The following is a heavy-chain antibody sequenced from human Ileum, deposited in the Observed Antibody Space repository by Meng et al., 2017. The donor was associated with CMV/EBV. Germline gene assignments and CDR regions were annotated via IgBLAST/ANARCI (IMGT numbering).Heavy chain of an antibody. J-gene: IGHJ4*02. V-gene: IGHV6-1*01. D-gene: IGHD6-6*01. Sequence: QLQFSGPIVVKPPQTLSLTCDHSGVSVSTIYVPWNWIRQSPLKGLEWLGTKNCSSMCDYEYSVSVKSQITISPDTSKNPFTLQLRSMPPEDTAVSYCARESELLRFDHWGQGTLVTVSS. CDR1: GVSVSTIYVP. CDR3: ARESELLRFDH. CDR2: KNCSSMCDY.